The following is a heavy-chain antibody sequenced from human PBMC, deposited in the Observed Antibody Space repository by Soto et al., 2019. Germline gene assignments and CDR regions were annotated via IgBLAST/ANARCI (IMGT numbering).Heavy chain of an antibody. D-gene: IGHD6-13*01. V-gene: IGHV1-69*01. J-gene: IGHJ5*02. CDR2: IIPIFGTA. CDR3: ARVWAAAGPGAWWFDP. CDR1: GGTFSSYA. Sequence: PGPQVKVSCKASGGTFSSYAISWVRQAPGQGLEWMGGIIPIFGTANYAQKFQGRVTITADESTSTAYMELSSLRSEDTAVYYCARVWAAAGPGAWWFDPWGQGTLVTVSS.